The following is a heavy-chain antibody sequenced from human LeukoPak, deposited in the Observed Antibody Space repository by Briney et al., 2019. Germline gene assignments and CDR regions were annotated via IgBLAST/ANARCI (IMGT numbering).Heavy chain of an antibody. CDR3: ARTPNYDFWSGYYDY. Sequence: GGSLRLSCAASGFTFSSYSMNWVRQAPGKGLEWVSSISSSSSYIYYADSVKGRFTISRDNAKNSLYLQMNSLRAEDTAVYYCARTPNYDFWSGYYDYWGQGTLVTVSS. CDR2: ISSSSSYI. V-gene: IGHV3-21*01. D-gene: IGHD3-3*01. CDR1: GFTFSSYS. J-gene: IGHJ4*02.